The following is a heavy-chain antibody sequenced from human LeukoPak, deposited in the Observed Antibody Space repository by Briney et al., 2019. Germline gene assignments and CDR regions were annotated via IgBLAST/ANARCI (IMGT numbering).Heavy chain of an antibody. J-gene: IGHJ4*02. CDR1: GYTFTGYY. D-gene: IGHD4-11*01. CDR2: INPNSGGT. Sequence: ASVKVSCKASGYTFTGYYMHWVRQAPGQGLEWMGRINPNSGGTNYAQKFQGRVTMTRDTSISTAYMELSRLRSDDTAVYYCARDYPEFSNYFDYWGQGTLVTVSS. V-gene: IGHV1-2*06. CDR3: ARDYPEFSNYFDY.